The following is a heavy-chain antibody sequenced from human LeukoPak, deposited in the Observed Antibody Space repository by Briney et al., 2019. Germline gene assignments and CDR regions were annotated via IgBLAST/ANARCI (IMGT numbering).Heavy chain of an antibody. J-gene: IGHJ6*04. CDR1: GFTFSSYG. CDR2: ISYDGSNK. D-gene: IGHD3-10*01. CDR3: ANEDYYGSEYYYYGMDV. V-gene: IGHV3-30*18. Sequence: GGSLRLSCAASGFTFSSYGMHWVRQAPGKGLEWVAVISYDGSNKYYADSVKGRFTIFRDNSKNTLYLQMNSLRAEDTAVYYCANEDYYGSEYYYYGMDVWGKGTTVTVSS.